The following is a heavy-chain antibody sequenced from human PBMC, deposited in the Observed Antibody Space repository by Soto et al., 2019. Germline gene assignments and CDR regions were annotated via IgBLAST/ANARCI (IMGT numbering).Heavy chain of an antibody. J-gene: IGHJ6*02. V-gene: IGHV3-30*18. Sequence: GGSLRLSCAASGFTFSSYGMHWVRQAPGKGLEWVAVISYDGSNKYYADSVKGRFTISRDNSKNTLYLQMNSLRAEDTAVYYCAKDAGDGYNYYYYGMDVWGQGTTVTVSS. CDR2: ISYDGSNK. CDR1: GFTFSSYG. CDR3: AKDAGDGYNYYYYGMDV. D-gene: IGHD5-12*01.